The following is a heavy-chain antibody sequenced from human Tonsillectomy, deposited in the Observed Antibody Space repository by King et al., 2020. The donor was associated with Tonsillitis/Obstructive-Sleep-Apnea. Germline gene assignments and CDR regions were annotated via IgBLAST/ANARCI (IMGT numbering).Heavy chain of an antibody. J-gene: IGHJ6*03. CDR1: GFTFSNAW. Sequence: VQLVESGGGLVKPGGSLRLSCAASGFTFSNAWMSWVRQAPGKGLEWVGRIKSKTDGGTTDYAAPVKGRFTISRDDSKNTLSLQMNSPKTEDTAVYYCTSDGRSAYMDVWGKGTTVTVSS. CDR2: IKSKTDGGTT. D-gene: IGHD6-6*01. V-gene: IGHV3-15*01. CDR3: TSDGRSAYMDV.